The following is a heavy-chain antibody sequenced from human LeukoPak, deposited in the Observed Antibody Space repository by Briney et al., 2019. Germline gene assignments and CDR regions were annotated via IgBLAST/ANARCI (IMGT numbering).Heavy chain of an antibody. CDR2: INPNSGGT. CDR3: ARISIPTYYYDSSGRGDY. CDR1: GGTFSSYA. J-gene: IGHJ4*02. D-gene: IGHD3-22*01. Sequence: ASVKVSCKASGGTFSSYAISWVRQAPGQGLEWMGWINPNSGGTNYAQKFQGRVTMTRDTSISTAYMELSRLRSDDTAVYYCARISIPTYYYDSSGRGDYWGQGTLVTVSS. V-gene: IGHV1-2*02.